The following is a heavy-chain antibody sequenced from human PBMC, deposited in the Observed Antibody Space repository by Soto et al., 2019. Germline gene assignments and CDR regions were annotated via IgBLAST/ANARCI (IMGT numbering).Heavy chain of an antibody. D-gene: IGHD3-10*01. CDR1: GFIFSNYA. J-gene: IGHJ5*01. Sequence: QAQLVESGGGVVQPGRSLRLSCAASGFIFSNYAMHWVRQAPGKGLEWVAVISYDGGKEYYAESVKGRFTVSRDTSNNTVYLQVDSLRHEDTAMYFCAKDSEVRPPWIGEDWFDSWGQGTRVIVTS. CDR2: ISYDGGKE. V-gene: IGHV3-30*18. CDR3: AKDSEVRPPWIGEDWFDS.